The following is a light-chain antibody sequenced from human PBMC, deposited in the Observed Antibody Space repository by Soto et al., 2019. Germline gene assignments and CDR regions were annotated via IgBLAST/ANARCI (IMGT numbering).Light chain of an antibody. J-gene: IGKJ4*01. CDR3: QQYSNWPLT. Sequence: EIVMTQSPATVSVSPGERATLSCRASQSVSSNLAWYQQKPGQAPRLLIHGASTRATGVPDRFSGSGSGTEFSLTIGSLQSEDFAVYYCQQYSNWPLTFGGGTKVDIK. V-gene: IGKV3-15*01. CDR2: GAS. CDR1: QSVSSN.